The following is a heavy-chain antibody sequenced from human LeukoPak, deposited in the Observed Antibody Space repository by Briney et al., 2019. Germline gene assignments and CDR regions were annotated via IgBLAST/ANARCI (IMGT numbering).Heavy chain of an antibody. J-gene: IGHJ2*01. V-gene: IGHV4-4*07. CDR1: GGSISSYY. Sequence: PSETLSLTCTVSGGSISSYYWSWIRQPAGKGLEWIGRIYTSGGTNYNPSLKSRVTMSVDTSKNQFSLKLSSVTAADTAVYYCAKDLRQRDWYFDLWGRGTLVTVSS. CDR2: IYTSGGT. CDR3: AKDLRQRDWYFDL.